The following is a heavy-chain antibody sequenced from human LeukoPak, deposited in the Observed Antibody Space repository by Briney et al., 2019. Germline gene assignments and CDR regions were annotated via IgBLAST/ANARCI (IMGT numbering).Heavy chain of an antibody. Sequence: GGSLRLSCAASEFTFSSYSMNWVRQAPGKGLEWVSSISGSGGNTYYADSVKGRFTISRDNSKNTLYLQMNSLRGEDTAVYYCAKDWGAYCSGGSCYGDFDYWGQGTLVTVSS. CDR3: AKDWGAYCSGGSCYGDFDY. CDR2: ISGSGGNT. D-gene: IGHD2-15*01. V-gene: IGHV3-23*01. CDR1: EFTFSSYS. J-gene: IGHJ4*02.